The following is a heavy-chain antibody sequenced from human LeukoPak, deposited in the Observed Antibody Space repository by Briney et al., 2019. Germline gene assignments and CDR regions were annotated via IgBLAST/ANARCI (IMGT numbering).Heavy chain of an antibody. Sequence: PGGSLRLSCAVSGFTDTVNYMSWVRQAPGKGLEWVSIIYKSGTISYADSVKGRFISRDSSTNTLSLQMTSLRAEDTAVYYCAADFYTSYHLGYWGQGTLVTVSS. CDR3: AADFYTSYHLGY. D-gene: IGHD3-16*01. V-gene: IGHV3-66*01. CDR1: GFTDTVNY. J-gene: IGHJ4*02. CDR2: IYKSGTI.